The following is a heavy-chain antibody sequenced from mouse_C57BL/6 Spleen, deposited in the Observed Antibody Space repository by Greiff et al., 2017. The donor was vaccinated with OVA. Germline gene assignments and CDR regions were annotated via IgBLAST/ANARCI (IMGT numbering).Heavy chain of an antibody. CDR2: IYPRSGNT. CDR3: ARLGAIYYGYDEGYAMDY. CDR1: GYTFTSYG. J-gene: IGHJ4*01. D-gene: IGHD2-2*01. V-gene: IGHV1-81*01. Sequence: LQESGAELARPGASVKLSCKASGYTFTSYGISWVKQRTGQGLEWIGEIYPRSGNTYYNEKFKGKATLTADKSSSTAYMELRSLTSEDSAVYFCARLGAIYYGYDEGYAMDYWGQGTSVTVSS.